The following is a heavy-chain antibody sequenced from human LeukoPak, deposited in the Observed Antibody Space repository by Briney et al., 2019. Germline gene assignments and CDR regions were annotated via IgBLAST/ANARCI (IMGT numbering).Heavy chain of an antibody. Sequence: GGSLRLSCAASGFTFSSYAMSWVRQAPGKGLEWVSAISGSGGSTYYADSVKGRFTISRDNSKNTLYLQMNSLRAEDTAVYYCARVTSPLEWLLPVDYWGQGTLVTVSS. J-gene: IGHJ4*02. V-gene: IGHV3-23*01. CDR2: ISGSGGST. D-gene: IGHD3-3*01. CDR1: GFTFSSYA. CDR3: ARVTSPLEWLLPVDY.